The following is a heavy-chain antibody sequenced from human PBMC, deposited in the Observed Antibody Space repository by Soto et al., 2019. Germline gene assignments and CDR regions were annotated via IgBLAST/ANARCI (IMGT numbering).Heavy chain of an antibody. D-gene: IGHD6-13*01. CDR1: GFTFSSYA. J-gene: IGHJ6*02. Sequence: GESVRLSCAASGFTFSSYAMHWVRQAPGKGLEWVAVISYDGSNKYYADSVKGRFTISRDNSKNTLYLQMNSLRAEDTAVYYCARTPTGEGAAAGPYFYYGMDVWGQGTTVTVS. CDR3: ARTPTGEGAAAGPYFYYGMDV. V-gene: IGHV3-30-3*01. CDR2: ISYDGSNK.